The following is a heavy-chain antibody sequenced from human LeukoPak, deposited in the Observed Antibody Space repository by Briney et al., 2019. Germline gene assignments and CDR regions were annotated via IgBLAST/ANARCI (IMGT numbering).Heavy chain of an antibody. D-gene: IGHD3-3*01. CDR1: GFTFSSYA. J-gene: IGHJ6*03. Sequence: GGSLRLSCAASGFTFSSYAMSWVRQAPGKGLEWVSAISGSGGSTYYADSVKGRFTISRDNSKNTLYLQMNSLRAEDTAVYYCAKDKDFWSGYPTNHYYYYMDVWGKGTTVTVSS. V-gene: IGHV3-23*01. CDR3: AKDKDFWSGYPTNHYYYYMDV. CDR2: ISGSGGST.